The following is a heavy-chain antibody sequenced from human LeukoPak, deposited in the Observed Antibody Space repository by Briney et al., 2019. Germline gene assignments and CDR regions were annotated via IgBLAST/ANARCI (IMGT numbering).Heavy chain of an antibody. D-gene: IGHD3-22*01. Sequence: GASVKVSCKASGYTFTGYYMHWVRQAPGQGLEWMGWINPNSGGTNYAQKFQGRVTMTRDTSISTAYMELSRLRSDDTAVYYCARRTYYYDSSGSPYYYYYYMDVWGKGTTVTISS. J-gene: IGHJ6*03. V-gene: IGHV1-2*02. CDR2: INPNSGGT. CDR3: ARRTYYYDSSGSPYYYYYYMDV. CDR1: GYTFTGYY.